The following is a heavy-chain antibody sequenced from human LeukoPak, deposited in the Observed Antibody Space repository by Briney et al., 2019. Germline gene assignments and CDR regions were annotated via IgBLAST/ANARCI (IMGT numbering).Heavy chain of an antibody. D-gene: IGHD3-3*01. CDR2: ISSSGSTI. V-gene: IGHV3-48*03. CDR1: GFTFSSYE. CDR3: ARDAHNSNYDFWSGYIPNWFDP. J-gene: IGHJ5*02. Sequence: PGGSLRLSCAASGFTFSSYEMNWVRQAPGKGLEWVSYISSSGSTIYYADSVKGRFTISRDNAKNSLYLQMNSLRAEDTAVYYCARDAHNSNYDFWSGYIPNWFDPWGQGTLVTVSS.